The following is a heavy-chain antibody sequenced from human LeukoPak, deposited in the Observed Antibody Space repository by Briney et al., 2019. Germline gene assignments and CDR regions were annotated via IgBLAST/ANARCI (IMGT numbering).Heavy chain of an antibody. D-gene: IGHD6-19*01. Sequence: SETLSLTCTASGETFSGFCWTWIRQPPGKGLEWIGYIYYSGSNNYNPSLKSRVTTSVDTSKNQFSLKLSSVTAADTAVYYCASTTSKYSSGWYPVYYYYMDVWGKGTAVTVSS. CDR1: GETFSGFC. J-gene: IGHJ6*03. CDR3: ASTTSKYSSGWYPVYYYYMDV. CDR2: IYYSGSN. V-gene: IGHV4-59*01.